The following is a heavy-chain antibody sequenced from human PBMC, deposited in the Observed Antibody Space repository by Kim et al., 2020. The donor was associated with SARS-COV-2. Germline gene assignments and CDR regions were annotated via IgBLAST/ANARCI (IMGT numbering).Heavy chain of an antibody. CDR3: AIDEPGGDFGPGNFDS. Sequence: ASVKVSCNVYGNTLTELSMHWVRQAPGKGLEWMGVFDPEVGETIYAQKFQGRVTMTEDTSTDTAYMELSSLRYEDTAVYYCAIDEPGGDFGPGNFDSWGQGTLVTVSS. V-gene: IGHV1-24*01. J-gene: IGHJ4*02. CDR1: GNTLTELS. D-gene: IGHD4-17*01. CDR2: FDPEVGET.